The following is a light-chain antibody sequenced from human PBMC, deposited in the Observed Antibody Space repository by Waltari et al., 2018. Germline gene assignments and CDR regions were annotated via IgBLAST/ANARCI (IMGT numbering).Light chain of an antibody. CDR3: TAWDDSLNTWV. V-gene: IGLV1-44*01. CDR1: SSNIGTNI. Sequence: QSVLTQPSSASGTPGQEITISCSGGSSNIGTNIVNWYQQLPGTAPKLLIFTNKPRPSGVPDRFSGSRSGTSASLAISGLQSEDDETAYYCTAWDDSLNTWVFGGGTKLTVL. CDR2: TNK. J-gene: IGLJ3*02.